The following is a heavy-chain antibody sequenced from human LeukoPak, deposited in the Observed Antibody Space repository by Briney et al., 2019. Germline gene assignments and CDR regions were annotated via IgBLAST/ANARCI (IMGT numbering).Heavy chain of an antibody. V-gene: IGHV3-7*01. J-gene: IGHJ4*02. CDR1: GFTLSDYW. D-gene: IGHD1-1*01. CDR2: IDQDGSDE. CDR3: ARESTRERPGC. Sequence: GGSLRLSCAASGFTLSDYWMSWVRQAPGKGLEWVANIDQDGSDENYVDSVKGRFTISRDDAKNSLYLQMSSLRADDTAMYYCARESTRERPGCWGQGTLVTVSS.